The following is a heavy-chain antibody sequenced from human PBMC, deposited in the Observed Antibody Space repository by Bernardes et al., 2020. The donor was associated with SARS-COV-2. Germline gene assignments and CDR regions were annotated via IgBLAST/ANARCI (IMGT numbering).Heavy chain of an antibody. J-gene: IGHJ4*02. CDR2: LSGNGEYT. V-gene: IGHV3-23*01. D-gene: IGHD5-18*01. CDR1: GFTFHTYA. Sequence: GGSLRLSCSASGFTFHTYAMAWVRQAPGKGLEWVSVLSGNGEYTYYADSVKGRFIISRDFSENTLFLQMNSLRVEDTATYYCADRNRYRDGYHFWGRGTVVTVAS. CDR3: ADRNRYRDGYHF.